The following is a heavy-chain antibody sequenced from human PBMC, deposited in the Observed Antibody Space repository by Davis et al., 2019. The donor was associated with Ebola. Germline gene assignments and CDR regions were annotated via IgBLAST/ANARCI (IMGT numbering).Heavy chain of an antibody. CDR3: ARDPISGGWYVHEY. V-gene: IGHV3-74*01. CDR1: GFTFSSYW. D-gene: IGHD6-19*01. Sequence: GESLKISCAASGFTFSSYWMHWVRQAPGKGLVWVSRINSDGSSTSYADSVKGRFTASRDNAKNSLFLQMNSLRSEDTAVYYCARDPISGGWYVHEYWGQGTLVTVSS. CDR2: INSDGSST. J-gene: IGHJ4*02.